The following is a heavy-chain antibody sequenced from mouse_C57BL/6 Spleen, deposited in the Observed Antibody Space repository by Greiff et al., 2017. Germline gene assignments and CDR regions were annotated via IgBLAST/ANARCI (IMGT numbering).Heavy chain of an antibody. CDR3: ARDYGSREWLAY. D-gene: IGHD1-1*01. CDR1: GYTFTSYW. V-gene: IGHV1-55*01. Sequence: QVQLQQPGAELVKPGASVKMSCKASGYTFTSYWITWVKQRPGQGLEWIGDIYPGSGSTDYNEKFKGKATLTVDTSSSTAYLQLSSLASEDSAVYYCARDYGSREWLAYWGQGTLVTVSA. J-gene: IGHJ3*01. CDR2: IYPGSGST.